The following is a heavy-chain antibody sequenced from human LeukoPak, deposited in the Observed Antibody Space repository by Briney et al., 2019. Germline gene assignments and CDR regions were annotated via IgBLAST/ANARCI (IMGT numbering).Heavy chain of an antibody. CDR1: GGTFSSYA. J-gene: IGHJ5*02. CDR3: ARAGGSYKAHWFDP. Sequence: GASVKVSCKASGGTFSSYAISWVRQAPGQGLEWMGGIIPIFGTANYAQKFQGRVTITADESTSTAYMELSSLRSDDTAVYYCARAGGSYKAHWFDPWGQGTLVTVSS. V-gene: IGHV1-69*13. D-gene: IGHD1-26*01. CDR2: IIPIFGTA.